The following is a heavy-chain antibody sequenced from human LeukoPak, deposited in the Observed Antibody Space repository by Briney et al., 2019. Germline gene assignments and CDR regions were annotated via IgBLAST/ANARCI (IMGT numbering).Heavy chain of an antibody. D-gene: IGHD3-22*01. CDR1: GYSIIIGSY. Sequence: PSETLSPTSAVSGYSIIIGSYWGWIRQPPGKGLEGIGSIYYSGSTHYNPSLKSRVTISVDTSQNQFSLKLSSVTAADTAVYYCARNDSSGYFDYWGQGTLVPVFS. CDR3: ARNDSSGYFDY. CDR2: IYYSGST. J-gene: IGHJ4*02. V-gene: IGHV4-38-2*01.